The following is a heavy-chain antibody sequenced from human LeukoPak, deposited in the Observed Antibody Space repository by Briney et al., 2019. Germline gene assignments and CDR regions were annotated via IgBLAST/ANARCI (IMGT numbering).Heavy chain of an antibody. CDR1: GYTFTSYD. J-gene: IGHJ5*02. Sequence: ASVKVSCKASGYTFTSYDINWVRQAAGQGLEWMGWMNPNSGNTGYAQKFQGRVTMTRNTSISTAYMELSSLRSEDTAVYYCARVVVDQQLGVDPWGQETLVTVSS. CDR2: MNPNSGNT. D-gene: IGHD6-13*01. V-gene: IGHV1-8*01. CDR3: ARVVVDQQLGVDP.